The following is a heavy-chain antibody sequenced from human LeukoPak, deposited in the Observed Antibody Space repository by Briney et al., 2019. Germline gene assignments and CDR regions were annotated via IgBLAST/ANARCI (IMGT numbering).Heavy chain of an antibody. CDR1: GFTFSSYE. CDR3: ARVKIADVAGPFDY. V-gene: IGHV3-48*03. J-gene: IGHJ4*02. CDR2: ISSSGSTI. Sequence: GESLKISCAASGFTFSSYEMNWVRQAPGKGLEWVSYISSSGSTIYYADSVKGRFTISRDNAKNSLYLQMNSLRAEDTAVYYCARVKIADVAGPFDYWGQGTLVTVSS. D-gene: IGHD6-19*01.